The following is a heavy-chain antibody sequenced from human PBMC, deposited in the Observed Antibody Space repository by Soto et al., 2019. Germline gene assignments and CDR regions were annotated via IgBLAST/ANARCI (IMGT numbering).Heavy chain of an antibody. V-gene: IGHV2-5*02. J-gene: IGHJ4*02. CDR3: ARKGYGDYPFDY. CDR2: IYWDDYK. CDR1: GFSLSTSGVG. Sequence: QITLKESGPSLVKPTQTLTLTCTFSGFSLSTSGVGVGWFRQPPGKALEWLAVIYWDDYKHYSPSLKSRLTITKDTSKNQVVLTMTNMDPVDTATYYCARKGYGDYPFDYWGQGTLVTVSS. D-gene: IGHD4-17*01.